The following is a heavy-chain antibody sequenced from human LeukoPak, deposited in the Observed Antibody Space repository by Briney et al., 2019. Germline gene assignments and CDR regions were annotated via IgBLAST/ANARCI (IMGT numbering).Heavy chain of an antibody. CDR2: IRYDGSTK. V-gene: IGHV3-30*02. Sequence: GGSLRLSCAASGYTFRSYGMHWVRQAPGKGLEWVAFIRYDGSTKYYADSVRGRFTISRDDSTDTLNLQMHSLRAEDTAVYYCAKAYHYGDYYYFMDVWGNGTTVIISS. J-gene: IGHJ6*03. D-gene: IGHD4-17*01. CDR3: AKAYHYGDYYYFMDV. CDR1: GYTFRSYG.